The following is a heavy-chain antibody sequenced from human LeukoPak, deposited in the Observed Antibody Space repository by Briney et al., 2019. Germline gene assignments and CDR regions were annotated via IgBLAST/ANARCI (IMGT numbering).Heavy chain of an antibody. CDR1: GFTFSSYA. D-gene: IGHD3-10*01. V-gene: IGHV3-23*01. CDR2: ISGSGGST. Sequence: PGGSLRLSCAASGFTFSSYAMSWVRQAPGKGLEWVSAISGSGGSTYYADSVKGRFTISRDNYKNMLYLQMNSLRAEDTAVYYCAKDGGITMVRGVIRFFDYWGQGTLVTVSS. J-gene: IGHJ4*02. CDR3: AKDGGITMVRGVIRFFDY.